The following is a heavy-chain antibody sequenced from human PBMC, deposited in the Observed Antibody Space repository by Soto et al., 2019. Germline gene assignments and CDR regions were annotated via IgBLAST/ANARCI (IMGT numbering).Heavy chain of an antibody. CDR3: AAGEASSRNLAPYYLDF. CDR2: ILYSGTT. V-gene: IGHV4-59*01. Sequence: SETLSLTCTFSGGSMRNYFCTWIRQPPGKGLGWIGYILYSGTTSFFPSYNPSLRSRVTISEDTSKNQFSLKLLSVTTADTALYFCAAGEASSRNLAPYYLDFWGQGTLVTVSS. D-gene: IGHD6-13*01. J-gene: IGHJ4*02. CDR1: GGSMRNYF.